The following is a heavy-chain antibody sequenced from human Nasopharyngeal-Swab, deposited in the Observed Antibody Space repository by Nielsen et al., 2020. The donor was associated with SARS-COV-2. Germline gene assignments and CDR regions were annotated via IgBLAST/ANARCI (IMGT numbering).Heavy chain of an antibody. CDR3: ARVSWDGYYYYYGLDV. J-gene: IGHJ6*02. Sequence: SETLSLTCTVSGGSVSSGSYYWSWIQQPPGKGLEWIGYIYYSGSTNYNPSVKSRVTISVDTSKNQFSLKLSSVTAADTAVYYCARVSWDGYYYYYGLDVWGQGTTVTVSS. CDR2: IYYSGST. D-gene: IGHD5-24*01. CDR1: GGSVSSGSYY. V-gene: IGHV4-61*01.